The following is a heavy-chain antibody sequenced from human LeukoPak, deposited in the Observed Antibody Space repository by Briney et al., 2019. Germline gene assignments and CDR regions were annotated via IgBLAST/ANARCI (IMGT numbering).Heavy chain of an antibody. CDR2: ISAYNGNT. V-gene: IGHV1-18*01. D-gene: IGHD6-6*01. CDR3: ARDGRGAARHLRFDY. CDR1: GYTFTSYG. Sequence: GASVKVSCKASGYTFTSYGISWVRQAPGQGLEWMGWISAYNGNTNYAQKLQGRVTMTTDTSTSTAYMELRSLRSDDTAVYYCARDGRGAARHLRFDYWGQGTLVTVSS. J-gene: IGHJ4*02.